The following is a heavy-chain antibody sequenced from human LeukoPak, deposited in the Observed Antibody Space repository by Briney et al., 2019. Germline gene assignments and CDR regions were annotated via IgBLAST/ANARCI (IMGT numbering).Heavy chain of an antibody. V-gene: IGHV4-59*08. Sequence: SETLSLTCTVSGGSIRGYYWSWVRQPPGKGLEWIASIYYSGSTNYNPSLKSRVTISLDTSKNQFSLKLSSVTAADTAVYYCAVGATHYDRDVWGKGTTVTVSS. CDR3: AVGATHYDRDV. CDR2: IYYSGST. J-gene: IGHJ6*03. CDR1: GGSIRGYY. D-gene: IGHD3-16*01.